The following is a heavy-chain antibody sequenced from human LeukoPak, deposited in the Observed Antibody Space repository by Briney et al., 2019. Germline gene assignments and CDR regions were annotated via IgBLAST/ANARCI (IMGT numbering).Heavy chain of an antibody. D-gene: IGHD3-22*01. CDR2: IYYSGST. Sequence: PSETLSPTCTVSGGSISSYYWSWIRQPPGKGLEWIGYIYYSGSTNYNPPLKSRVTISVDTSKNQFSPKLSSVTAADTAVYYCARDPTMIGLGDAFDIWGQGTMVTVSS. CDR3: ARDPTMIGLGDAFDI. CDR1: GGSISSYY. V-gene: IGHV4-59*01. J-gene: IGHJ3*02.